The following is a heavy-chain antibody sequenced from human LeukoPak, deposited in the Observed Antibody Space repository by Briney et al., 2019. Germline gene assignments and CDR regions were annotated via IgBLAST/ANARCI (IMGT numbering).Heavy chain of an antibody. Sequence: SKTLSLTCTVSGGSISSSNWWSWVRQPPGKGLEWIGEIYHSGSTNYNPSLKSRVTISVDKSKNQFSLKLSSVTAADTAVYYCARVYYSNSYDYWYFDLWGRGTLVTVSS. CDR1: GGSISSSNW. CDR3: ARVYYSNSYDYWYFDL. CDR2: IYHSGST. J-gene: IGHJ2*01. D-gene: IGHD6-13*01. V-gene: IGHV4-4*02.